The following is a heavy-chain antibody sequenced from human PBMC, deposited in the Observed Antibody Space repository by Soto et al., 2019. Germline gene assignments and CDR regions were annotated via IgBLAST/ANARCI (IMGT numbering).Heavy chain of an antibody. CDR2: ISGSGGST. D-gene: IGHD3-22*01. J-gene: IGHJ6*02. CDR3: AKAGKWLLQQAYYSGIDV. Sequence: EVQLLESGGGLVQPGGSLRLSCAASGFTFSSYAMSWVRQAPGKGLEWVSAISGSGGSTYYADSVKGRFTISRDNSKNTLYLQTNSLTAEDTAVYYCAKAGKWLLQQAYYSGIDVWGQGTTVTVSS. V-gene: IGHV3-23*01. CDR1: GFTFSSYA.